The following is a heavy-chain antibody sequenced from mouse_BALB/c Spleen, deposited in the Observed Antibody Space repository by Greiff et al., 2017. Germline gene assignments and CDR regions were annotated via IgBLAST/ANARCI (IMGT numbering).Heavy chain of an antibody. CDR2: ISYSGST. Sequence: EVQLQESGPGLVKPSQSLSLTCTVTGYSITSDYAWNWIRQFPGNKLEWMGYISYSGSTSYNPSLNSRISITRDTSKNQFFLQLNSVTTEDTATYYCAAYYYGSSYWYFDVWGAGTTVTVSS. D-gene: IGHD1-1*01. CDR1: GYSITSDYA. CDR3: AAYYYGSSYWYFDV. V-gene: IGHV3-2*02. J-gene: IGHJ1*01.